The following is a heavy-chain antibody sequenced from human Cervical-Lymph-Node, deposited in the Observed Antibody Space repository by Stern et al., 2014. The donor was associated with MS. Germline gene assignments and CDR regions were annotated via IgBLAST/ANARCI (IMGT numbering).Heavy chain of an antibody. Sequence: VQLQESGPGLVKPSQTLSLSCTVSGAPVNSGGYYWTWIRQVPGKGLEWLGYIHHRGATFYNPPLKSRVTISVDTSENQVSLMLSSVTAADTAVYYCAAIGPLMEGAAFDIWGQGTLVTVSS. CDR3: AAIGPLMEGAAFDI. CDR2: IHHRGAT. J-gene: IGHJ3*02. V-gene: IGHV4-31*03. D-gene: IGHD3-16*01. CDR1: GAPVNSGGYY.